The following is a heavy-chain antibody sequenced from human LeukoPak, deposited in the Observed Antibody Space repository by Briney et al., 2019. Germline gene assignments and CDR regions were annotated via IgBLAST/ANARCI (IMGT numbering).Heavy chain of an antibody. CDR1: GGSISSSSYY. D-gene: IGHD1-1*01. V-gene: IGHV4-39*07. CDR3: ARSDDRYFDY. J-gene: IGHJ4*02. CDR2: IYHSGDT. Sequence: PSETLSLTCTVSGGSISSSSYYWGWIRQPPGKGLEWIGEIYHSGDTNYNPSLDSRVTISVDKSNNQFSLRVSSVTAADTAVYYCARSDDRYFDYWGQGTLVTVSS.